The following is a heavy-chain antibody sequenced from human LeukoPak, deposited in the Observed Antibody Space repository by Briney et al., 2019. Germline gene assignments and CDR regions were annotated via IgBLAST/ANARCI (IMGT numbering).Heavy chain of an antibody. CDR3: ARDKLRWLQSPLGY. CDR1: GYTFTGYY. J-gene: IGHJ4*02. D-gene: IGHD5-12*01. Sequence: ASVKVSYKASGYTFTGYYMHWVRQAPGQGLEWMGWINPNSGGTNYAQRFQGRVTMTRDTSISTAYMELSRLRSDDTAVYYCARDKLRWLQSPLGYWGQGTLVTVSS. CDR2: INPNSGGT. V-gene: IGHV1-2*02.